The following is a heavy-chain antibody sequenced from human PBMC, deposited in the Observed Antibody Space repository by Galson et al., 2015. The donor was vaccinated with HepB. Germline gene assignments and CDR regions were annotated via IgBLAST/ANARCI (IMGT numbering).Heavy chain of an antibody. CDR2: IYYSGDT. Sequence: LSLTCTVSGGSIRSSNYYWGWIRQPPGQGLEWIGSIYYSGDTYYNPSLKSRVTISVDTSKNQFSLKLSSVTAADTALYYCARQVYRSPSNWFDPWGQGTLVTISS. CDR1: GGSIRSSNYY. D-gene: IGHD6-13*01. CDR3: ARQVYRSPSNWFDP. J-gene: IGHJ5*02. V-gene: IGHV4-39*01.